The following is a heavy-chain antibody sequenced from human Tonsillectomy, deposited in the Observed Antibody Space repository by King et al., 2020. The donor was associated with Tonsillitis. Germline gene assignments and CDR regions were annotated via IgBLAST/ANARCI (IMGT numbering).Heavy chain of an antibody. Sequence: QLVQSGAEVKKPGSSVKVSCKASGGTFSSYAISWVRQAPGQGLEWMGRIIPILGIANYAQKFQGRVTITADKSTSTAYMELSSLRSEDTAVYYCARNYYDSSGLDYFDYWGQGTLVTVSS. CDR1: GGTFSSYA. CDR3: ARNYYDSSGLDYFDY. J-gene: IGHJ4*02. D-gene: IGHD3-22*01. V-gene: IGHV1-69*04. CDR2: IIPILGIA.